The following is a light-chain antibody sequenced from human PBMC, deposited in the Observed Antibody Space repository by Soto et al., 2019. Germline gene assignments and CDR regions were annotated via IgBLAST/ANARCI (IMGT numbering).Light chain of an antibody. CDR2: LNSDGSH. CDR3: QTWGTGISVV. Sequence: QSVLTQSPSASASLGASVKLTCTLSSRHSSYAIAWHQQQPEKGPRYLMKLNSDGSHSKGDGIPDRFSGSSSGAERYLTISSLQSEDEADYYCQTWGTGISVVFGGGTKLTVL. J-gene: IGLJ2*01. V-gene: IGLV4-69*01. CDR1: SRHSSYA.